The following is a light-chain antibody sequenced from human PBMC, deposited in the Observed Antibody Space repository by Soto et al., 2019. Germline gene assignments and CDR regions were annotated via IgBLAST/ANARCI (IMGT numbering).Light chain of an antibody. CDR2: TAS. V-gene: IGKV1-5*03. CDR3: QQHNSYPRT. CDR1: QSISTW. J-gene: IGKJ1*01. Sequence: DIQMTQSPSTLSASVGDRVTITCRASQSISTWLAWYQQKPGKAPKLLIYTASNLERGVPSRFSGSGSGKEFPLTISSLESDDFATYYWQQHNSYPRTFGQGTKVEIK.